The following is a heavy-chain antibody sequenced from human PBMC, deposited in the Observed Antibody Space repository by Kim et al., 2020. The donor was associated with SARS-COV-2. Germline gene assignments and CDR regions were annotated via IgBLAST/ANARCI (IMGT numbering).Heavy chain of an antibody. V-gene: IGHV3-23*02. D-gene: IGHD2-15*01. J-gene: IGHJ4*02. CDR3: AKDVVVAATRVLLDY. Sequence: GKGRFTNSRENSKNTLYLQMNSLRAEDTAVYYCAKDVVVAATRVLLDYWGQGTLVTVSS.